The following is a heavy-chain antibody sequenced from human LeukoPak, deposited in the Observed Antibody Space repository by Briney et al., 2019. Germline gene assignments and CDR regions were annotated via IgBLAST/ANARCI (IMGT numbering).Heavy chain of an antibody. CDR1: GGSISSYY. J-gene: IGHJ4*02. CDR2: IYYSGST. V-gene: IGHV4-59*01. CDR3: ARVLAGATTYPDY. Sequence: PSETLSLTCTVSGGSISSYYWSWIRQPPGKGLEWIGYIYYSGSTNYNPSLKSRVTISVDTSKNQFSLKLSSVTAADTAVYYCARVLAGATTYPDYWGQGTLVTVSS. D-gene: IGHD1-26*01.